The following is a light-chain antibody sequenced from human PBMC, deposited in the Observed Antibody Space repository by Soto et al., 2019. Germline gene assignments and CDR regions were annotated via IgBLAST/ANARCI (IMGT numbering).Light chain of an antibody. CDR3: QQYGSSRIT. Sequence: EIVMTQSPATLSVSPWERATLSCRASQSVGTNLAWYQQKPGQAPRLLIYAASTRATGIPARFSGSGSGTDFTLTISRLEPEDFAVYYCQQYGSSRITFGQGTRLEIK. J-gene: IGKJ5*01. CDR2: AAS. CDR1: QSVGTN. V-gene: IGKV3-15*01.